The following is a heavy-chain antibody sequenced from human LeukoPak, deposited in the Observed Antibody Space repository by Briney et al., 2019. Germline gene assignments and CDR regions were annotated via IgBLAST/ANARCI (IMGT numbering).Heavy chain of an antibody. Sequence: SETLSLTCTVSGGSISGYYWRWIRQPPGEGLEWIGYIFSSGSTKYNPSLKSRVTISVDTSKDQFALKLSSVTAADTAVYYCAREGYSYGYDDWGQGSLVTVSS. V-gene: IGHV4-59*01. J-gene: IGHJ4*02. CDR2: IFSSGST. D-gene: IGHD5-18*01. CDR1: GGSISGYY. CDR3: AREGYSYGYDD.